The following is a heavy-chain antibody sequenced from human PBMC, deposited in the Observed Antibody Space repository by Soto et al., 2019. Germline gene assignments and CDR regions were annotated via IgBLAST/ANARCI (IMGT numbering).Heavy chain of an antibody. D-gene: IGHD5-18*01. CDR1: GFNFSSYA. Sequence: PGGSLRLSCAASGFNFSSYAMSWVRQAPGKGLEWVSAISGSGGSTYYADSVKGRFTISRDNSKNTLYLQMNSLRDEDTAVYYCAKLFNTAMVPGYWGQGTLVTVSS. J-gene: IGHJ4*02. CDR3: AKLFNTAMVPGY. V-gene: IGHV3-23*01. CDR2: ISGSGGST.